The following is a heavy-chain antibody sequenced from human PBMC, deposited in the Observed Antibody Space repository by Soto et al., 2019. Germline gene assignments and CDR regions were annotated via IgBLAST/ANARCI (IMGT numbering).Heavy chain of an antibody. D-gene: IGHD3-16*02. V-gene: IGHV3-23*01. CDR1: GFPFNTHG. CDR2: ISGGGDRT. CDR3: AKTATYDYVWGDYRYFFDH. J-gene: IGHJ4*02. Sequence: GGSLRLSCGASGFPFNTHGMAWVRQAPGKGLEWVSGISGGGDRTQYADGVKGRFTISRDNSKNTVDLQMTSLRAEDTATYYCAKTATYDYVWGDYRYFFDHWGQGTVVTVS.